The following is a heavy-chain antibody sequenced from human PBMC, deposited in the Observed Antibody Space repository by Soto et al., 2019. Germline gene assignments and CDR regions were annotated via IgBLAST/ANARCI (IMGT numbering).Heavy chain of an antibody. CDR1: GGSINSGGYY. D-gene: IGHD2-2*01. CDR3: ATSYCRSTNCPYYFDY. CDR2: IDYSGYT. Sequence: VQLQESGPGLVKPSQTLSLTCTVSGGSINSGGYYWIWIRQHPGKGLEWIGHIDYSGYTSYNPSLTSRLTVSVDTSKTQCSLRLTSVTAADAALYYCATSYCRSTNCPYYFDYWGQGTLVTVSS. V-gene: IGHV4-31*03. J-gene: IGHJ4*02.